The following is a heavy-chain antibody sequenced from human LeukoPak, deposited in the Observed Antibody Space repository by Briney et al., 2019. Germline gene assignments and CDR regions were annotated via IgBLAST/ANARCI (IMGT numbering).Heavy chain of an antibody. D-gene: IGHD2-2*01. CDR3: ARDPVPAAARHFDY. J-gene: IGHJ4*01. CDR2: IWYDGCNK. V-gene: IGHV3-33*01. CDR1: GFTFSSYG. Sequence: GGSLRLSCAASGFTFSSYGMHWVRQAPGKGLEWVAVIWYDGCNKYYADSVKGRFTISRDNSKNTLYLQVNSLRPEDTGVYYCARDPVPAAARHFDYWGQGTLVTVSS.